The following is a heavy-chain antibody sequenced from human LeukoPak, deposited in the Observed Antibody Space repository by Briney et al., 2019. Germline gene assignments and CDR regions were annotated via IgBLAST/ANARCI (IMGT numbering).Heavy chain of an antibody. D-gene: IGHD3-10*01. Sequence: GESLKISCKGSGYSFNTYWIGWVRQMPGKGLEWMGIIYPGDSETRYSPSFQGQVTISADKSISTAYLQWGSLKASDTAMYYCARHPYREGSGSYYPYWFDPWGQGTLVTVSS. CDR1: GYSFNTYW. J-gene: IGHJ5*02. CDR2: IYPGDSET. CDR3: ARHPYREGSGSYYPYWFDP. V-gene: IGHV5-51*01.